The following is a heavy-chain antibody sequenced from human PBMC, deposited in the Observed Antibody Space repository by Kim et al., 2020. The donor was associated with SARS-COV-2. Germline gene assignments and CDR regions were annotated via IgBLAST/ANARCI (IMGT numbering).Heavy chain of an antibody. CDR3: AKKKGAGSGGLVLDY. J-gene: IGHJ4*02. Sequence: GGSLRLSCAASEFTFSSYAMSWVRQAPGKGLEWVSTISGSGASTYYADSVKGRFSISRDNSKNTLYLQMNSLRAEDTAVYYCAKKKGAGSGGLVLDYWGQGTLVTVSS. D-gene: IGHD2-15*01. CDR1: EFTFSSYA. CDR2: ISGSGAST. V-gene: IGHV3-23*01.